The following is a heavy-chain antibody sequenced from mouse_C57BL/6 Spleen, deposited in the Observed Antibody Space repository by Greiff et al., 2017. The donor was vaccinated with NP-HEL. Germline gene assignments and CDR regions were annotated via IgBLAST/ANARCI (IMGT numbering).Heavy chain of an antibody. CDR3: ARDYYGSSSRYFDV. Sequence: PGQGLEWIGMIHPNSGSTNYNEKFKSKATLTVDKSSSTAYMQLSSLTSEDSAVYYCARDYYGSSSRYFDVWGTGTTVTVSS. V-gene: IGHV1-64*01. CDR2: IHPNSGST. J-gene: IGHJ1*03. D-gene: IGHD1-1*01.